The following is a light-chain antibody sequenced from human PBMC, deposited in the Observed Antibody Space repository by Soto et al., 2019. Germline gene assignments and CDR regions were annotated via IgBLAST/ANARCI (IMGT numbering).Light chain of an antibody. CDR2: ATS. CDR3: QQRYRIPWT. V-gene: IGKV1-39*01. J-gene: IGKJ1*01. CDR1: QSISNY. Sequence: DIQMTQSPSSLSASVGDRVTITCRASQSISNYLNWYQRKPGKAPNLLMYATSTLQTGVPSRFSGSGSGTDLTLPISRRHPEDFASYYYQQRYRIPWTFGQGTKVEIK.